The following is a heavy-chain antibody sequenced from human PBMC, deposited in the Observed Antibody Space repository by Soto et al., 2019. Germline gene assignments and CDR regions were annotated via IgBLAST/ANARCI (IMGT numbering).Heavy chain of an antibody. J-gene: IGHJ3*01. CDR2: INPNSVGT. V-gene: IGHV1-2*02. Sequence: ASVKVSCKASGNTFTGHYMHWVRQAPGQGLEWMGWINPNSVGTNYAQKFQGRVTMTRDTSISTAYMELSRLRSDDTAVYYCASEPMVRAANGFDFWGQGTMVTVSS. CDR3: ASEPMVRAANGFDF. D-gene: IGHD3-10*01. CDR1: GNTFTGHY.